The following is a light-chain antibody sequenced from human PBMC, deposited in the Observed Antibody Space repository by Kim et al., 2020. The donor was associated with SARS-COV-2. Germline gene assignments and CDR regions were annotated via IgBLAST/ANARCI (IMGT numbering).Light chain of an antibody. Sequence: SASVGDRVTITCRASQSISTWLAWYQQKPGKAPKLLIFDASILEIGVPSRFTGSGSGTEFTLTISSLQPDDFATYYCQEYNTYWTFGQGTKVEIK. CDR1: QSISTW. V-gene: IGKV1-5*01. J-gene: IGKJ1*01. CDR3: QEYNTYWT. CDR2: DAS.